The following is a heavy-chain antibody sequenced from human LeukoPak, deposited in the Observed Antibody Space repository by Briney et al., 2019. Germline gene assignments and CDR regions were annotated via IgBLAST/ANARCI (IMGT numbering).Heavy chain of an antibody. CDR1: GFTVSSNY. Sequence: PGGSLRLSCAASGFTVSSNYMSWVRQAPGKGLEWVAVIYSGGSTYYADSVKGRFTISRDNSKNTLYLQMNSLRAEDTAVYYCARARGYCSGGSCYSDYYYGMDVWAKGPRSPSP. CDR2: IYSGGST. J-gene: IGHJ6*02. V-gene: IGHV3-66*01. CDR3: ARARGYCSGGSCYSDYYYGMDV. D-gene: IGHD2-15*01.